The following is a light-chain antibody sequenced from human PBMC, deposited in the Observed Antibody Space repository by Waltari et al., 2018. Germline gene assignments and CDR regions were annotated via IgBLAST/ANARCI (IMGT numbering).Light chain of an antibody. Sequence: SALTQPASVSGSRGQSITISCTGLSDDYDIPNFVSWYQQLPDKAPKLIIYDGTQRPSGVSPRFSASTSGSTASLTISGLQADDEADYFFCSYGSSYTLLFGGGTRLTVL. CDR2: DGT. V-gene: IGLV2-23*03. J-gene: IGLJ2*01. CDR1: SDDYDIPNF. CDR3: CSYGSSYTLL.